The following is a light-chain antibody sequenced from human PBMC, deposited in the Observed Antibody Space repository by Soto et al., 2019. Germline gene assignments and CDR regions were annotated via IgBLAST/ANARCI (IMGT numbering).Light chain of an antibody. V-gene: IGLV1-51*02. Sequence: QSVLTQPPSVSAAPGQKVTISCSGSSSNIGNNYVSWYQQLPGTAPKLLIYEDNKRPSGIPGRFSGSKSGTSATLGITGLQTGDEADYYCGTWDSSLSHVVFGGGTKLTVL. CDR1: SSNIGNNY. J-gene: IGLJ2*01. CDR2: EDN. CDR3: GTWDSSLSHVV.